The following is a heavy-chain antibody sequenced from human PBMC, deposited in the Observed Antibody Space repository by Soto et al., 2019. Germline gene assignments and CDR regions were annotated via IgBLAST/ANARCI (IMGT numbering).Heavy chain of an antibody. D-gene: IGHD2-15*01. V-gene: IGHV3-74*03. CDR3: IREGRSYCSGGSCYSSSGMDV. Sequence: GGSLRLSCAASGFTFSTYWMHWVRQAPGKGLVWVSRINTDGSSAMYADYVKGRFTISRDNAKNMLYLQMNSLRADDTAVYYCIREGRSYCSGGSCYSSSGMDVWGQGTTVTVSS. CDR1: GFTFSTYW. CDR2: INTDGSSA. J-gene: IGHJ6*02.